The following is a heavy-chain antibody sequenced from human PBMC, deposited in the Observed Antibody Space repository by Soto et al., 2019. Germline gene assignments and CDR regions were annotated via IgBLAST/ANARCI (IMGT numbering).Heavy chain of an antibody. V-gene: IGHV4-39*01. J-gene: IGHJ4*02. CDR3: ARHIKDGYNLDY. D-gene: IGHD5-12*01. CDR2: IYYSGST. CDR1: GGSISGSSYY. Sequence: PSETLSLTCTVSGGSISGSSYYWGWIRQPPGKGLEWIGSIYYSGSTYYNPSLKSRVTISVDTSKNQFSLKLSSVTAADTAVYYCARHIKDGYNLDYWGQGTLVTVSS.